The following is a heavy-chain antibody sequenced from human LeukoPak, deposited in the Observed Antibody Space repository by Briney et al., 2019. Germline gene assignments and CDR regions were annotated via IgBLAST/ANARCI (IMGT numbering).Heavy chain of an antibody. D-gene: IGHD6-19*01. CDR1: GGSISSYH. V-gene: IGHV4-59*01. CDR3: ARDAVAGTGAVWWFDP. Sequence: SETLSLTCTVSGGSISSYHWSWIRQPPGKGLEWIGYIYYSGSTNYNPSLKSRVTISVDTSKNQFSLKLSSVTAADTAVYYRARDAVAGTGAVWWFDPWGQGTLVTVSS. J-gene: IGHJ5*02. CDR2: IYYSGST.